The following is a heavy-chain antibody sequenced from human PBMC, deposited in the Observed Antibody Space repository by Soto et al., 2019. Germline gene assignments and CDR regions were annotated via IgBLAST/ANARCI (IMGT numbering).Heavy chain of an antibody. Sequence: QVQLVRSGAEEKKPGASVKVSCKASGYTFTNYDINWVRRATGQGLEWMGWMNPKSGNTGYAQQFQGRVIMTRSTSISTAYTERSSLRSEDAAVYYCVRIYGEIDYRGQGTLVAVSS. CDR2: MNPKSGNT. CDR1: GYTFTNYD. J-gene: IGHJ4*02. CDR3: VRIYGEIDY. D-gene: IGHD4-17*01. V-gene: IGHV1-8*01.